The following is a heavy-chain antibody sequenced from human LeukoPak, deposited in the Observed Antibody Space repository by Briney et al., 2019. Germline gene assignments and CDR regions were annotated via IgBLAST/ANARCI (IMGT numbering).Heavy chain of an antibody. CDR1: GFTFSTYW. CDR3: ARTVDGITNFDY. J-gene: IGHJ4*02. V-gene: IGHV3-74*01. D-gene: IGHD6-19*01. CDR2: INTDGSIT. Sequence: GGSLRLSCAASGFTFSTYWMHWVRQAPGKGLVWVSRINTDGSITDNADSVKGRFTISRDSAKNSLFLQMNSLRAEDTAVYYCARTVDGITNFDYWGQGTLVTVSS.